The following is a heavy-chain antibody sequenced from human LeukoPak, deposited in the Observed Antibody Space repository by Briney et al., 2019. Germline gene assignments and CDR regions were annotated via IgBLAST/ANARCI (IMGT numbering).Heavy chain of an antibody. J-gene: IGHJ4*02. D-gene: IGHD2-2*01. Sequence: GGSLRLSCAASGFTLSINYMRWVRQAPGKGLEWVSVIYSGGSTYYADSVKGRFTISRDNSKNTLYLQMNSLRAEDTGVYYCARSIVPLGYFDYWGQGTLVTVPS. CDR1: GFTLSINY. V-gene: IGHV3-66*02. CDR3: ARSIVPLGYFDY. CDR2: IYSGGST.